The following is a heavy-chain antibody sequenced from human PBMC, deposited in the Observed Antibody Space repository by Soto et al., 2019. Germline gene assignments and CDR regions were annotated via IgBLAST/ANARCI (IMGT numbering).Heavy chain of an antibody. Sequence: PGGSLRLSCAASGFTFSSYAMSWVRQAPGKGLEWVSAISGSGGSTYYADSVKGRFTISRDNSKNTLYLQMNSLRAEDTAVYYCASAAAGLYYYYYMDVWGKGTTVTVSS. J-gene: IGHJ6*03. CDR2: ISGSGGST. CDR1: GFTFSSYA. CDR3: ASAAAGLYYYYYMDV. D-gene: IGHD6-13*01. V-gene: IGHV3-23*01.